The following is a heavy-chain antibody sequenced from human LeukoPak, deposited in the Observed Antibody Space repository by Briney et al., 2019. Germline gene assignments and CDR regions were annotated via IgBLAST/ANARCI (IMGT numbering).Heavy chain of an antibody. J-gene: IGHJ4*02. CDR3: AKEGRRWQWLILFDY. D-gene: IGHD6-19*01. Sequence: PGGSLSLSCAASGFTFSSYALSWVRQAPGKGLEWVSAISGSGGSTYYADSVQGRFTISRDNSKNTLYLQMNSLRAEDTAVYYCAKEGRRWQWLILFDYWGQGTLVTVSS. V-gene: IGHV3-23*01. CDR2: ISGSGGST. CDR1: GFTFSSYA.